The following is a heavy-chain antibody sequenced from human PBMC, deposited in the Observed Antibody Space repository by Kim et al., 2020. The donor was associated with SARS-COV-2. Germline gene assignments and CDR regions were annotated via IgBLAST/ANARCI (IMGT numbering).Heavy chain of an antibody. V-gene: IGHV3-53*01. CDR3: ARGLAGEYDYIWGSYKDY. J-gene: IGHJ4*02. Sequence: GGSLRLSCAASGFTVSSNYISWVRQAPGKGLEWVSAFYSGGSTYYADSVKGRFTISRDNSKNTLYLQMNSLRAEDTAVYYCARGLAGEYDYIWGSYKDYWGERALVTVSS. CDR1: GFTVSSNY. D-gene: IGHD3-16*01. CDR2: FYSGGST.